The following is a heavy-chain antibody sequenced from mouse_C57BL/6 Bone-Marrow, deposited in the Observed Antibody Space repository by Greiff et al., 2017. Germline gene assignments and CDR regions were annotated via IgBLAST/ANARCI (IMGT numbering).Heavy chain of an antibody. D-gene: IGHD2-3*01. Sequence: EVKLMESEGGLVQPGSSMKLSCTASGFTFSDYYMAWVRQVPEKGLEWVANINYDGSSTYYLDSLKSRFIISRDNAKNILYLQMSSLKSEDTATYYCAREGAGYYDYWGQGTTLTVSS. CDR3: AREGAGYYDY. CDR1: GFTFSDYY. J-gene: IGHJ2*01. V-gene: IGHV5-16*01. CDR2: INYDGSST.